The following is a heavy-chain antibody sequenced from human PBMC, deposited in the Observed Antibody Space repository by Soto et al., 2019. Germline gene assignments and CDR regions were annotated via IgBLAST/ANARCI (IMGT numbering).Heavy chain of an antibody. J-gene: IGHJ4*02. CDR3: ARDLAYCGGDCYSRGIY. Sequence: GGSLRLSCAASGFTFSSYSMSWVRQAPGKGLEWVSSISSSSSYIYYADSVKGQFTISRDNAKNSLYLQMNSLRAEDTAVYYCARDLAYCGGDCYSRGIYWGQGTLVTVSS. V-gene: IGHV3-21*01. CDR1: GFTFSSYS. D-gene: IGHD2-21*02. CDR2: ISSSSSYI.